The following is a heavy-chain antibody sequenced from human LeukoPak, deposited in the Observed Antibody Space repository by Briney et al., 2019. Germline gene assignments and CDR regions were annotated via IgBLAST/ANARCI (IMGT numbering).Heavy chain of an antibody. CDR1: GYSISSGYY. V-gene: IGHV4-38-2*01. J-gene: IGHJ4*02. CDR2: IYHSGST. D-gene: IGHD1-26*01. CDR3: ARRAYGTKFDY. Sequence: SETLSLTCAVSGYSISSGYYWGWIRQPPGKGLEWIGSIYHSGSTYYNPSLKSRVTISVDTSKNQFSLKLSSVTAADTAVCYCARRAYGTKFDYWGQGTLVTVPS.